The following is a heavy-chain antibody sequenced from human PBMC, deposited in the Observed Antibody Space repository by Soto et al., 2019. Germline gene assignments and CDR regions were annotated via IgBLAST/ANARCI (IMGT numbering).Heavy chain of an antibody. Sequence: VQLVESGGGVVQPGTSLRLSCAVSGFSLSHYVFHWVRQAPGQGLEWVAVIRDGDAKTNYATSVRGRFTVSRDMSKSTIFLQMNNLRVDDSDIYFCAREGDTHEFRWFDLWGQGTLVTVSS. J-gene: IGHJ5*02. CDR1: GFSLSHYV. V-gene: IGHV3-30*14. D-gene: IGHD3-16*01. CDR3: AREGDTHEFRWFDL. CDR2: IRDGDAKT.